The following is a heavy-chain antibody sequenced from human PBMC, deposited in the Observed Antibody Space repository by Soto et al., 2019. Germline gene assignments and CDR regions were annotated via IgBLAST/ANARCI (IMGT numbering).Heavy chain of an antibody. Sequence: EEQLVESGGGLMKPGGSLRLSCTTSGFTFSNAWMNWVRQVPGKGLEWVGRIKSKYDGGTTDYAAPVKGRFTIARDDSKRTVYLQMNSLKIEDTAIYYWSTGGYYVDYWGQGTLVTVSS. V-gene: IGHV3-15*07. CDR2: IKSKYDGGTT. J-gene: IGHJ4*02. CDR1: GFTFSNAW. D-gene: IGHD3-10*01. CDR3: STGGYYVDY.